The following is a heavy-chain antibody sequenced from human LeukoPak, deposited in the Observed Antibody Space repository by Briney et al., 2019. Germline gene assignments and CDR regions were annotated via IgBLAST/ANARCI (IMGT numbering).Heavy chain of an antibody. Sequence: ASVKVSCKASGYTFTSYGISWVRQAPGQGLEWMGWISAYNGNTNYAQKLQGRVTMTTDTSTSTAYMELGSLRSDDTAVYYCARADLGGSGYSYGPRPPFVRWGQGTLVTVSS. J-gene: IGHJ4*02. CDR2: ISAYNGNT. D-gene: IGHD5-18*01. CDR3: ARADLGGSGYSYGPRPPFVR. CDR1: GYTFTSYG. V-gene: IGHV1-18*01.